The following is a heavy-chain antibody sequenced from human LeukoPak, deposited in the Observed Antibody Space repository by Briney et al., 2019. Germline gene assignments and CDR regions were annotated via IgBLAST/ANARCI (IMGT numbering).Heavy chain of an antibody. CDR2: MYYRGST. V-gene: IGHV4-59*13. CDR3: AGVISNWFDP. Sequence: PSETLSLTCTVSDDSITIYYWSWIRQPPGKGLEWIGYMYYRGSTNYNPSLKSRVTISVDMSKNQFSLKLNSVTAADTAVYYCAGVISNWFDPWGQGTLVTVSS. J-gene: IGHJ5*02. CDR1: DDSITIYY.